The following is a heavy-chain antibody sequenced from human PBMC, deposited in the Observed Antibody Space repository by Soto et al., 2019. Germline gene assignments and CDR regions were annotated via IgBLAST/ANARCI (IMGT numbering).Heavy chain of an antibody. J-gene: IGHJ3*02. D-gene: IGHD2-2*01. CDR2: ISAYNGNT. CDR3: ARDYLSHSHPYCSSTSCPIDAFDI. V-gene: IGHV1-18*01. Sequence: ASVKVSCKASGFTFTSSAMQWVRQARGQRLEWMGWISAYNGNTNYAQKLQGRVTMTTDTSTSTAYMELRSLRSDDTAVYYCARDYLSHSHPYCSSTSCPIDAFDIWGQGTMVTVSS. CDR1: GFTFTSSA.